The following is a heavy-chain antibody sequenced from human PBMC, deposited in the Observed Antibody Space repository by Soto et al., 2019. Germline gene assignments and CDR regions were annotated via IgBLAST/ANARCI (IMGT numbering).Heavy chain of an antibody. CDR1: GFTFDDYA. D-gene: IGHD4-17*01. CDR3: AKDRGRYDYGDYFDY. V-gene: IGHV3-9*01. J-gene: IGHJ4*02. Sequence: VQLVESGGGLVQPGRSLRLSGAASGFTFDDYARHWVRQAPGKGLEWVSGMSWNSGSIGYADSVKGRFAISRDNAKNSLYLQINSLRPEDTALYSCAKDRGRYDYGDYFDYWGQGILVTVPS. CDR2: MSWNSGSI.